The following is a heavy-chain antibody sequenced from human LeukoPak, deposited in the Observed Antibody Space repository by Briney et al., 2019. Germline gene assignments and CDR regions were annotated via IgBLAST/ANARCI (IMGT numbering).Heavy chain of an antibody. V-gene: IGHV3-23*01. CDR2: ISGSGGST. CDR1: GFSFSSYA. Sequence: GGSLRLSCAASGFSFSSYAMSWVRQAPGKGLEWLSAISGSGGSTYYADSVKGRFTISRDNSKNTLYLQMNSLRAEDTAVYYCAKAGNGITGTYFDYWGQGTLVTVSS. CDR3: AKAGNGITGTYFDY. D-gene: IGHD1-7*01. J-gene: IGHJ4*02.